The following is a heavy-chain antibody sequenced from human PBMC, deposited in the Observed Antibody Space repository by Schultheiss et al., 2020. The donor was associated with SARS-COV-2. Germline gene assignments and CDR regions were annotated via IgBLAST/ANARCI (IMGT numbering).Heavy chain of an antibody. D-gene: IGHD1-7*01. CDR3: AKDNRNYWVRYYYYMDV. CDR1: GFTFSSYG. Sequence: GGSLRLSCAASGFTFSSYGMHWVRQAPGKGLEWVAVIWYDGSNKYYADSVKGRFTISRDNSKNTLYLQMNSLRAEDTAVYYCAKDNRNYWVRYYYYMDVWGKGTTVTVSS. CDR2: IWYDGSNK. V-gene: IGHV3-33*06. J-gene: IGHJ6*03.